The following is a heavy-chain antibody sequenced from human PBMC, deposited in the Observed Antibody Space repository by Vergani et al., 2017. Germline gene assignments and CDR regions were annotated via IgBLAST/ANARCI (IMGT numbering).Heavy chain of an antibody. CDR1: GFTFSSYA. Sequence: QVQLVESGGGVVQPGRSLRLSCAASGFTFSSYAMHWVRQAPGKGLEWVTVIWYDGSNKYYADSVKGRFTISRDNSKNTLYLQMNSLRAEDTAVYYCAILNGYSSSWYDYFDYWGQGTLVTVSS. D-gene: IGHD6-13*01. J-gene: IGHJ4*02. V-gene: IGHV3-30*04. CDR3: AILNGYSSSWYDYFDY. CDR2: IWYDGSNK.